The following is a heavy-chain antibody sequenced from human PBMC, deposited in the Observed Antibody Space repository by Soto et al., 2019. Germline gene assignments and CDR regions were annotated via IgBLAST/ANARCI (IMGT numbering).Heavy chain of an antibody. Sequence: SETLSLTCTVSGGSISSGGYYWSWIRQHPGKDLEWIGYIYYSGSTYYNPSLKSRVTISVDTTKNQFSLKLSSVTAADTAVYYCARDLGYDYRGKYNWFDPWGQGTLVTVSS. J-gene: IGHJ5*02. D-gene: IGHD5-12*01. V-gene: IGHV4-31*03. CDR2: IYYSGST. CDR1: GGSISSGGYY. CDR3: ARDLGYDYRGKYNWFDP.